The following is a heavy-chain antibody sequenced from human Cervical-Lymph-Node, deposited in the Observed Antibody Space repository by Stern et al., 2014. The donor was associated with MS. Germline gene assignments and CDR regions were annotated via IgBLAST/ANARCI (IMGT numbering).Heavy chain of an antibody. CDR2: IIPIFGTA. CDR1: GGTFSSYA. V-gene: IGHV1-69*01. J-gene: IGHJ6*02. CDR3: ARSTGYGTYYYYYGMDV. D-gene: IGHD6-13*01. Sequence: QVQLMQSGAEVKKPGSSVKVSCKASGGTFSSYAISWVRQAPGQGLEWMGGIIPIFGTANYAQKFQGRVTITADESTSTAYMELSSLRSEDTAVYYCARSTGYGTYYYYYGMDVWGQGTTVTVSS.